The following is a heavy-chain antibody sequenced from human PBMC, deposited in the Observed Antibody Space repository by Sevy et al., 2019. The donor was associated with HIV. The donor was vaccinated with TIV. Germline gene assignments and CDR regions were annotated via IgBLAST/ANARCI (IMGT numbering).Heavy chain of an antibody. V-gene: IGHV3-21*01. CDR2: ISSSSSYI. D-gene: IGHD3-3*01. CDR3: AKDHYDYRTGYYGYYGMDV. J-gene: IGHJ6*02. CDR1: GFTFSRYS. Sequence: GGSLRLSCAASGFTFSRYSMNRVRQAPGKGLEWVSSISSSSSYIYYTDSVKGRFTISRDNAKNSLYLQMNSLRAEDTAVYYCAKDHYDYRTGYYGYYGMDVWGQGTTVTVSS.